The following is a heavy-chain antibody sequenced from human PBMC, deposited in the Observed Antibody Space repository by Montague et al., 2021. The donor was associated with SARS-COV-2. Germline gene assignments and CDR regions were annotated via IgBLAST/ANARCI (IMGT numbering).Heavy chain of an antibody. CDR3: ARHGQWLIRLDY. Sequence: SETLSLTCAVSGGSISTNNYWGWIRQPPGKGLEWIGGIHYTGTTYYNPSLKSRVTKSMDTSKNQFSLSLRSVTAADTAVYSCARHGQWLIRLDYWGQGILVTVSS. V-gene: IGHV4-39*01. CDR2: IHYTGTT. J-gene: IGHJ4*02. D-gene: IGHD6-19*01. CDR1: GGSISTNNY.